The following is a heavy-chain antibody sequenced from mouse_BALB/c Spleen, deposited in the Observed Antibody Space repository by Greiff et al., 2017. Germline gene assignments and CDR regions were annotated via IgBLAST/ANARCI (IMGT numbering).Heavy chain of an antibody. CDR1: GYTFTSYW. V-gene: IGHV1-69*02. CDR2: IYPSDSYT. D-gene: IGHD2-4*01. Sequence: VKLQQPGAELVRPGASVKLSCKASGYTFTSYWINWVKQRPGQGLEWIGNIYPSDSYTNYNQKFKDKATLTVDKSSSTAYMQLSSPTSEDSAVYYCTRSDYDYDRGYAMDYWGQGTSVTVSS. J-gene: IGHJ4*01. CDR3: TRSDYDYDRGYAMDY.